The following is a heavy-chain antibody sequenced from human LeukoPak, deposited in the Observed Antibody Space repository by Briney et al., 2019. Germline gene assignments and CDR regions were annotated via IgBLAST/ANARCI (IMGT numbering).Heavy chain of an antibody. D-gene: IGHD3-10*01. V-gene: IGHV1-8*03. CDR2: MNPNSGNT. CDR1: GYTFTSYD. Sequence: ASVKVSCKASGYTFTSYDINWVRQATGQGLEWMGWMNPNSGNTGYAQKLQGRVTITRNTSISTAYMELSSLRSEDTAVYYCARGRYYYGSGSYQYPYYFDYWGQGTLVTVSS. CDR3: ARGRYYYGSGSYQYPYYFDY. J-gene: IGHJ4*02.